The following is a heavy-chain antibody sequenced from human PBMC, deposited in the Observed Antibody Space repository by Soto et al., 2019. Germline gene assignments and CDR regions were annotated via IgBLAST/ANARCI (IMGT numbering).Heavy chain of an antibody. D-gene: IGHD6-13*01. Sequence: QVQLVQSGAEVQKPGSSVKVSCKASGGTFSSYAISWVRQAPGQGLEWMGGIIPIFGTANYAQKFQGRVTITADESTSTAYMELSSLRSEDTAVYYCARDSPSRIALRSNGYAFDIWGQGTMVTVSS. J-gene: IGHJ3*02. CDR1: GGTFSSYA. V-gene: IGHV1-69*01. CDR2: IIPIFGTA. CDR3: ARDSPSRIALRSNGYAFDI.